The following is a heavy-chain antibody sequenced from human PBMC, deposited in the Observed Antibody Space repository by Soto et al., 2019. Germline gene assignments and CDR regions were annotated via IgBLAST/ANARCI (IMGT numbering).Heavy chain of an antibody. CDR3: ARGDGCSSSSCYSDYYYYGMDV. Sequence: QVQLVQSGAEVKKPGSSVKVSCKASGGTFSSYTISWVRQAPGQGLEWMGRIIPILGIANYAQKFQGRVTITADKSTSTAYMELSSLRSEHSAVSYCARGDGCSSSSCYSDYYYYGMDVWGQGTPVTVSS. J-gene: IGHJ6*02. CDR2: IIPILGIA. D-gene: IGHD2-2*01. CDR1: GGTFSSYT. V-gene: IGHV1-69*02.